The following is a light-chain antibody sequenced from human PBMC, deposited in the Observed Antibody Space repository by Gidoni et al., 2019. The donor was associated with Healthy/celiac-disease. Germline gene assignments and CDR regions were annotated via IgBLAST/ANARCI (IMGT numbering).Light chain of an antibody. CDR3: MQGTHWPIT. J-gene: IGKJ5*01. CDR2: KVS. CDR1: QSLVHSDGNSY. Sequence: DVVMTQSPLSLPVTLGQPASISCRSSQSLVHSDGNSYLNWFQQRPGRSPRRLIYKVSNRDSGVPDRFSGSGSGTDFTLKISRVEAGDVGVYYCMQGTHWPITFGQGTRLEIK. V-gene: IGKV2-30*02.